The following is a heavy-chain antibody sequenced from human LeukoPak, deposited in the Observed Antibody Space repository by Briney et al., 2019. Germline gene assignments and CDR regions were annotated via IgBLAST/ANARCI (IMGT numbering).Heavy chain of an antibody. Sequence: ASVKVSCKASGYIFTSYAMHWVRQAPGQRLEWMGWINAGNGNTRYSQKFQGRVTITRDTSASTAYMELSSLRSEDTAVYYCARTPDGDKFDYWGQGTLVTVSS. CDR3: ARTPDGDKFDY. CDR2: INAGNGNT. D-gene: IGHD4-17*01. CDR1: GYIFTSYA. J-gene: IGHJ4*02. V-gene: IGHV1-3*01.